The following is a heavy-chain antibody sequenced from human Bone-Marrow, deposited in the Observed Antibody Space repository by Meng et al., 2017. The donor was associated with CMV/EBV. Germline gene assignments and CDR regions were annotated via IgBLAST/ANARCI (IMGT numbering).Heavy chain of an antibody. CDR3: ARDCSSTSCCI. CDR1: GFTFSSYW. CDR2: IKQDGSEK. D-gene: IGHD2-2*01. V-gene: IGHV3-7*01. Sequence: GESLKISCAASGFTFSSYWMSWVRQAPGKGLEWVANIKQDGSEKYYVDSVKGRFTISRDNAKNSLYLQMNSLRAEDTAVYYCARDCSSTSCCIWGQGTMVTVSS. J-gene: IGHJ3*02.